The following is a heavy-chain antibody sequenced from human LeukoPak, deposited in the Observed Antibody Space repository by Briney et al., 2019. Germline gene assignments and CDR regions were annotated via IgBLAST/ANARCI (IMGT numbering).Heavy chain of an antibody. D-gene: IGHD3-10*01. CDR3: ARDRPSLWFGEFVFDY. Sequence: GASVKVSCNASGYTFTSYGISWVRQAPGQGLEWMGWISAYNGNTNYAQKLQGRVTMTTDTSTSTAYMELRSLRSDDTAVYYCARDRPSLWFGEFVFDYWGQGTLVTVSS. V-gene: IGHV1-18*01. J-gene: IGHJ4*02. CDR2: ISAYNGNT. CDR1: GYTFTSYG.